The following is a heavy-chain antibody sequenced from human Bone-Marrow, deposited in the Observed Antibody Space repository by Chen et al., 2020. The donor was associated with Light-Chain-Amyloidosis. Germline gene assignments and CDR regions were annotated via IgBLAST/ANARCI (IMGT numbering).Heavy chain of an antibody. Sequence: QVQLQLSGPGLVKPSETLSFKCSVSGDSITSSTDYWGWIRQPPGKGLEYIASIYSSGSSYYKPSLKSRVTISVDTSKNQFSLRLTPATAADTAVYYCVRSRYSTGPFEVWGQGSLVTVSS. CDR1: GDSITSSTDY. CDR2: IYSSGSS. D-gene: IGHD3-16*02. J-gene: IGHJ1*01. V-gene: IGHV4-39*07. CDR3: VRSRYSTGPFEV.